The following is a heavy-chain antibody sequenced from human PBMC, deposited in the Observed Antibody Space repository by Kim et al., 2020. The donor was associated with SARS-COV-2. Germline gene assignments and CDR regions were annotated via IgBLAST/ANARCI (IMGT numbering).Heavy chain of an antibody. J-gene: IGHJ6*03. Sequence: GGSLRLSCAASGFAVNIKYMSWVRQAPGKGLEWVSVINAGDRKYYADPVKGRFTIFRDSSKNTLYLQMSSLRAEDTAVYYCARDSLGYYMDVCGKGTTVT. CDR2: INAGDRK. V-gene: IGHV3-66*01. CDR3: ARDSLGYYMDV. D-gene: IGHD7-27*01. CDR1: GFAVNIKY.